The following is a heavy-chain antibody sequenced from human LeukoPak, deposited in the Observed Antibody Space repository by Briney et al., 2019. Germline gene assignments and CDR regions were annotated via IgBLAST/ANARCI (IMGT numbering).Heavy chain of an antibody. Sequence: SETLSLTCTVSGGSISSYYWSWIRQPPGKGLEWIGEINHSGSTNYNPSLKSRVTISVDTSKNQFSLKLSSVTAADTAVYYCARELIVVVPAARLRSYNWFDPWGQGTLVTVSS. CDR1: GGSISSYY. CDR3: ARELIVVVPAARLRSYNWFDP. CDR2: INHSGST. J-gene: IGHJ5*02. D-gene: IGHD2-2*01. V-gene: IGHV4-34*01.